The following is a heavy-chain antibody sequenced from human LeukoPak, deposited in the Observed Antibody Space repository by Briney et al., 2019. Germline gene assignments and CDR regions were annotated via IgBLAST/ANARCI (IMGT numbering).Heavy chain of an antibody. J-gene: IGHJ4*02. CDR2: ISYDGSNK. V-gene: IGHV3-30*04. CDR1: GFTFSSYA. CDR3: AAVPAAIFNRFLFDY. Sequence: PGGSLRLSCAASGFTFSSYAMHWVRQAPGKGLEWVAVISYDGSNKYYADSVKGRFTISRDNSKNTLYLQMNSLRAEDTAVYYCAAVPAAIFNRFLFDYWGQGTLVTVSS. D-gene: IGHD2-2*01.